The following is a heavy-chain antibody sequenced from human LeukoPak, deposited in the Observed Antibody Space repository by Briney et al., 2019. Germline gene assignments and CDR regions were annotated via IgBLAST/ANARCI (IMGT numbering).Heavy chain of an antibody. CDR2: MNPNSGNT. D-gene: IGHD6-19*01. Sequence: ASVTVSFKASGYTFTIYDINWVRQATGQGREWMGWMNPNSGNTGYAQKFQGRVTMTEDTSTDTAHMELSSLRSEDTAVYYCATVSSGWLFDYWGQGTLVTVSS. V-gene: IGHV1-8*02. CDR1: GYTFTIYD. CDR3: ATVSSGWLFDY. J-gene: IGHJ4*02.